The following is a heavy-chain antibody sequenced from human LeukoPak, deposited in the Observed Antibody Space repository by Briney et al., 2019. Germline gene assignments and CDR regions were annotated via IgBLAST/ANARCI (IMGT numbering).Heavy chain of an antibody. CDR2: TSWNSGSI. D-gene: IGHD4-17*01. CDR3: AKGLNYGDYVGPLDY. V-gene: IGHV3-9*01. Sequence: GGSLRLSCAASGFTFDDYAIPWVRQAPGEGLGGGSGTSWNSGSIGYADSMKGRFTISRDNAKNSLYLQMNSLRAEDTALYYCAKGLNYGDYVGPLDYWGQGTLVTVSS. CDR1: GFTFDDYA. J-gene: IGHJ4*02.